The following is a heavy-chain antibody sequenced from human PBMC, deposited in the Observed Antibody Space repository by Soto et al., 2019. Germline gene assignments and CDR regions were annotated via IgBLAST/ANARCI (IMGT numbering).Heavy chain of an antibody. Sequence: GGSLRLSCSVSGFRFSDFAISWVRQAPGKSLEWVSTISASGRATYYADSVKGRFTISRDNSQNMLFLHMDNLRGEDSALYYCSKDLRPGDLVFWGQGT. CDR1: GFRFSDFA. J-gene: IGHJ4*02. D-gene: IGHD1-1*01. CDR3: SKDLRPGDLVF. CDR2: ISASGRAT. V-gene: IGHV3-23*01.